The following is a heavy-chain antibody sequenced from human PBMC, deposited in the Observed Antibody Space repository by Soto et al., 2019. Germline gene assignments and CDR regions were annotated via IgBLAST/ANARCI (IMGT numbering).Heavy chain of an antibody. V-gene: IGHV3-30*18. J-gene: IGHJ4*02. CDR3: AKDKLALRY. CDR2: ISYDGSNK. Sequence: HPGGSLRLSCAASGFTFSSYGMHWVRQAPGKGLEWVAVISYDGSNKYYADSVKGRFTISRDNSKNTLYLQMNSLRAEDTAVYYCAKDKLALRYWGQGTLVTVSS. D-gene: IGHD6-6*01. CDR1: GFTFSSYG.